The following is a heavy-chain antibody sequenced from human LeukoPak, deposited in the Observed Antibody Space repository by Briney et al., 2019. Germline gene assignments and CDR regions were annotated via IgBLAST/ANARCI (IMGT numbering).Heavy chain of an antibody. CDR1: GYTFTSYY. D-gene: IGHD2-15*01. CDR2: INPSGGST. CDR3: ARRNGGRYMDV. V-gene: IGHV1-46*01. Sequence: ASVKVSCKASGYTFTSYYMHWVRQAPGQGLEWMGIINPSGGSTSYAQKFQGRVTMTRDMPTSTVYMELSSLRSEDTAVYYCARRNGGRYMDVWGKGTTVTVSS. J-gene: IGHJ6*03.